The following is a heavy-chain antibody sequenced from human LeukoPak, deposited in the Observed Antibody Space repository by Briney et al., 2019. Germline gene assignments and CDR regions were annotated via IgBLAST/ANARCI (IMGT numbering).Heavy chain of an antibody. D-gene: IGHD3-10*01. V-gene: IGHV4-38-2*01. CDR2: MSHNRGT. CDR3: ASYYASGVSAYNYYGMDV. J-gene: IGHJ6*04. Sequence: SETLSLTCAVSGYSISSGYYWGWIRQPPGKGLEWIGSMSHNRGTYYNPSLKSRVTISMDTSKNQFSLRLSSVTAADTAVYYCASYYASGVSAYNYYGMDVWGKGTTVTVST. CDR1: GYSISSGYY.